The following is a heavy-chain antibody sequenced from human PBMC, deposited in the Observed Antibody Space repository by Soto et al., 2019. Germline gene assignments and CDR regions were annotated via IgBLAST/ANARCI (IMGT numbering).Heavy chain of an antibody. D-gene: IGHD3-3*01. CDR3: ATESEGLLRLLEWPQRHAFDI. CDR2: ISAYNGNT. J-gene: IGHJ3*02. CDR1: GSPFSSYG. V-gene: IGHV1-18*01. Sequence: GXSVKVSCNASGSPFSSYGIVWVRQAPGQGLEWMGWISAYNGNTNYAQKLQGRVTMTTDTSTSTAHMELRSLRSDDTAVYYCATESEGLLRLLEWPQRHAFDIWGQGTMVTVSS.